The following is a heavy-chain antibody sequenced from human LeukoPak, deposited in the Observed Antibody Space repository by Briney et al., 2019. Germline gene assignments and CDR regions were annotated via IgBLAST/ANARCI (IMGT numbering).Heavy chain of an antibody. CDR3: ARYFDWFLLDY. Sequence: SETLSLTCTISSGSISSYYWSWIRQPPGKGLEWIGYDYYTGNTNYNPSLKSRVTISVDTSKNQFSLKLSSVTAADTAVYYCARYFDWFLLDYWGQGTLVTVSS. D-gene: IGHD3-9*01. V-gene: IGHV4-59*08. J-gene: IGHJ4*02. CDR2: DYYTGNT. CDR1: SGSISSYY.